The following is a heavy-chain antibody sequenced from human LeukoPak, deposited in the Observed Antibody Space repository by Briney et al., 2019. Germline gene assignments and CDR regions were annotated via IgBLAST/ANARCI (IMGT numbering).Heavy chain of an antibody. CDR1: GGSISSSSYY. CDR3: ARDGGSLKYYYDSSGYVDYFDY. Sequence: PSETLSLTCTVSGGSISSSSYYWGWLRQPPGKGLEWIGSIYYSGSTYYNPSLKSRVTISVDTSKNQFSLKLSSVTAADTAVYYCARDGGSLKYYYDSSGYVDYFDYWGQGTLVTVSS. V-gene: IGHV4-39*07. CDR2: IYYSGST. D-gene: IGHD3-22*01. J-gene: IGHJ4*02.